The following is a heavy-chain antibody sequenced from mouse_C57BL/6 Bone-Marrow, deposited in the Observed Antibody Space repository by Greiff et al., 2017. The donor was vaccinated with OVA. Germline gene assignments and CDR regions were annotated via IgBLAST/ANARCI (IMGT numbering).Heavy chain of an antibody. Sequence: EVKLMEPGGGLVQPGGSLSLSCAASGFTFTDYYMSWVRQPPGKALEWLGFISTNANGSTTEYSVSVKGRFTISRDNSQGILYLQMNTLRSEVSATYSCVKYKGKGFGYWDQGTTLTVSS. CDR2: ISTNANGSTT. CDR1: GFTFTDYY. V-gene: IGHV7-3*01. J-gene: IGHJ2*01. CDR3: VKYKGKGFGY.